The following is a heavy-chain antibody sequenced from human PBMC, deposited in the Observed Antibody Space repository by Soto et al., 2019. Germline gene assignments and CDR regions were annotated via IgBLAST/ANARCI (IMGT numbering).Heavy chain of an antibody. CDR1: GFTFRNNW. CDR3: ARAPEQRPIDY. CDR2: INSDGSSR. D-gene: IGHD6-25*01. V-gene: IGHV3-74*01. Sequence: GGSLGLSCAASGFTFRNNWMHWVRRIPGKGPVWVSRINSDGSSRDYADSVEGRFTISGDSAKNTVYLQMNGLRVEDTAVYYCARAPEQRPIDYWGQGTLVTVSS. J-gene: IGHJ4*02.